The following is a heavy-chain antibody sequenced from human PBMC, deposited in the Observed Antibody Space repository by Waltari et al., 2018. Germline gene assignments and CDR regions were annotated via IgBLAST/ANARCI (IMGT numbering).Heavy chain of an antibody. Sequence: QVQLVQSGAEVKKPGASVKVSCKASGYTFTSYDINWVRQATGQGLEWMGWMNPNSGNTGYAQKFQGRVTMTRYTSISTADMELSSLRSEDTAGYYCARGHAQHDAFDIWGQGTMVTVSS. CDR3: ARGHAQHDAFDI. CDR1: GYTFTSYD. CDR2: MNPNSGNT. V-gene: IGHV1-8*01. J-gene: IGHJ3*02.